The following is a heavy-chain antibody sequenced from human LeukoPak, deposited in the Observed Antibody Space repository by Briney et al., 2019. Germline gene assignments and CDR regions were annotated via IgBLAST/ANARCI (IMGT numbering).Heavy chain of an antibody. Sequence: GGSLRLSCAASGFTFSSYGMHWVRQAPGKGLEWVAFIRYDGSNKYYADSVKGRFTISRDNSKNMLYLQMNSLRAEDTAVYYCAKEQVRLGLTIAAAGPFDYWGQGTLVTVSS. CDR3: AKEQVRLGLTIAAAGPFDY. CDR1: GFTFSSYG. V-gene: IGHV3-30*02. CDR2: IRYDGSNK. D-gene: IGHD6-13*01. J-gene: IGHJ4*02.